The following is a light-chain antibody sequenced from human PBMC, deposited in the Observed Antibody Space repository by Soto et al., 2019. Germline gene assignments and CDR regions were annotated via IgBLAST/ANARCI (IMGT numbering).Light chain of an antibody. CDR3: SSYTSSNTFYV. CDR1: SSDVGGYYY. CDR2: QVS. J-gene: IGLJ1*01. V-gene: IGLV2-14*01. Sequence: QSALTQPASVSGSPGQSITISCTGTSSDVGGYYYVSWYQRHPGKAPKLMIYQVSNRPSGVSNRFSGSKSGNTASLTISGLQAEDEADYYCSSYTSSNTFYVFGTGTKLTVL.